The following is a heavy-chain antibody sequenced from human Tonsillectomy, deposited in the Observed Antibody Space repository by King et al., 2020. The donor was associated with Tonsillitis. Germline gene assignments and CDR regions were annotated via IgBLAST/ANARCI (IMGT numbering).Heavy chain of an antibody. J-gene: IGHJ3*02. V-gene: IGHV3-30*19. CDR2: ISYDGNIK. CDR3: ARAIGRRFYDVFYS. D-gene: IGHD3-3*01. Sequence: VQLVQSGGGVVQPGGSLRLSCAASGFTFNSFGMHWVRRAPGRGLEWVALISYDGNIKYYADSVKGRFTISRDNSKNTLYLEMNSLRPEDTAVYYCARAIGRRFYDVFYSWGEGTMVTVSS. CDR1: GFTFNSFG.